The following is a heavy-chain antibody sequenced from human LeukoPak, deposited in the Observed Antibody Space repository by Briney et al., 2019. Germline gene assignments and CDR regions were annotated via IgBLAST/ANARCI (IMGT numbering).Heavy chain of an antibody. J-gene: IGHJ4*02. Sequence: PGGSLRLCCAASGFTFSDYAMHWVRQAPGKGLEFVSVIGPIGVYTYYANSVKGRFTISRDNSKSTVSLQMGSLRDEDMAVYYCARSPPGRTNWNYYDYWGRGTLVTVSS. V-gene: IGHV3-64*01. CDR1: GFTFSDYA. D-gene: IGHD1-1*01. CDR3: ARSPPGRTNWNYYDY. CDR2: IGPIGVYT.